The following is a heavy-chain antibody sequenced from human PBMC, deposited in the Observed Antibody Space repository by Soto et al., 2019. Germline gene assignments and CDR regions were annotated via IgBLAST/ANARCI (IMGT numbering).Heavy chain of an antibody. CDR3: ARETLIAVAGPVDY. V-gene: IGHV1-46*01. Sequence: QVQLVQSGAEVKKPGASGKVSCKASGYTFTSYYMHWVRQAPVQGLDWMGIINPSGGSTSYAQKFQGRVTMTRDTSTSTVYMELSSLRSEDTAVYYCARETLIAVAGPVDYWGQGTLVTVSS. CDR1: GYTFTSYY. CDR2: INPSGGST. D-gene: IGHD6-19*01. J-gene: IGHJ4*02.